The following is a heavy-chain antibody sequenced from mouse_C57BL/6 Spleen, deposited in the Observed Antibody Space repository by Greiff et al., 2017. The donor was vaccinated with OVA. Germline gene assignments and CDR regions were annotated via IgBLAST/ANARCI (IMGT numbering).Heavy chain of an antibody. CDR1: GYTFTDYN. Sequence: VQLQQSGPELVKPGASVKIPCKASGYTFTDYNMDWVKQSHGKSLEWIGDINPNNGGPIYNQTFKGKATLTVDKSSSTAYMELRSLTSEDTAVYYSARGGYGSTYYYAMDYWGQGTSVTVSS. CDR2: INPNNGGP. CDR3: ARGGYGSTYYYAMDY. D-gene: IGHD1-1*01. V-gene: IGHV1-18*01. J-gene: IGHJ4*01.